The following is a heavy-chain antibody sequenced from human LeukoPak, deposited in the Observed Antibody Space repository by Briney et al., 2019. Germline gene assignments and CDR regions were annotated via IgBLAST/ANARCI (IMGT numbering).Heavy chain of an antibody. CDR3: AKFTTVVVVAAPYIDY. J-gene: IGHJ4*02. Sequence: PGGSLRLSCAASGFTFSSYAMSWVRRAPGKGLEWVSAISGSGGSTYYADSVKGRFTNSRDNSKNTLYLQMNSLRAEDTAVYYCAKFTTVVVVAAPYIDYWGQGTLVTVSS. CDR2: ISGSGGST. CDR1: GFTFSSYA. D-gene: IGHD2-15*01. V-gene: IGHV3-23*01.